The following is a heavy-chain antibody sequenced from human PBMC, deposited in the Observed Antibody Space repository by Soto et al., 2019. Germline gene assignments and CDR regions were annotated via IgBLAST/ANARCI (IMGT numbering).Heavy chain of an antibody. V-gene: IGHV4-34*01. J-gene: IGHJ4*02. CDR1: GGSLSGYY. CDR2: IKDGGLT. CDR3: ARGQEGVVATH. D-gene: IGHD5-12*01. Sequence: QVQLQQWGAGLLKPSETLSLTCVVYGGSLSGYYWSWIRQPPGKGLEWIGEIKDGGLTNYSPSLKSRATISADTPKNQFYLKLHSVTAADRAVYYCARGQEGVVATHWDQGTLVTVSS.